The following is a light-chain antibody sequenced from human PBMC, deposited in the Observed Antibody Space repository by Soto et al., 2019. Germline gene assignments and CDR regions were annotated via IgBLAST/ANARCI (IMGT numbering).Light chain of an antibody. J-gene: IGKJ1*01. CDR1: QSVSSN. CDR3: QQYNNWPRT. CDR2: DAS. Sequence: EIVMTQSPATLSVSPGERATLSCRASQSVSSNLDWYQQKPGQAPRLLIYDASTRATGIPARFSGRGSGTEFTLTISSLKSEDFAVSYCQQYNNWPRTCGQGTKVDIK. V-gene: IGKV3-15*01.